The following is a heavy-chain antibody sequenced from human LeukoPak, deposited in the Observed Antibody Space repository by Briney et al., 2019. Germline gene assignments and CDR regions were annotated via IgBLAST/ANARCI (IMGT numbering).Heavy chain of an antibody. CDR3: ARADSSGYSLDENFDY. J-gene: IGHJ4*02. V-gene: IGHV1-69*04. CDR1: GGTLSRYA. Sequence: ASVKVSCKASGGTLSRYALNWVRQAPGQGLEWIGRIIPIFAIVNYAQNFQGRVTITADKSTNTAYMGLSSLRFEDTAFYYCARADSSGYSLDENFDYWGQGTLVTVSS. D-gene: IGHD3-22*01. CDR2: IIPIFAIV.